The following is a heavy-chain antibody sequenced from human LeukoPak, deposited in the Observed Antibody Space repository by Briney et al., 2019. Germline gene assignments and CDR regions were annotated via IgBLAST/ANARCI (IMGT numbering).Heavy chain of an antibody. CDR2: IYYSGST. J-gene: IGHJ4*02. V-gene: IGHV4-59*01. D-gene: IGHD3-10*01. CDR3: ARGWPHGSGSTDGDY. CDR1: GGSIRSYY. Sequence: SETLSLTCSVSGGSIRSYYWSWIRQPPGKGLDWIGSIYYSGSTNYNPSLKSRVTISVDTSKNQFSLKLSSVTAADTAVYYCARGWPHGSGSTDGDYWGQGTLVTVSS.